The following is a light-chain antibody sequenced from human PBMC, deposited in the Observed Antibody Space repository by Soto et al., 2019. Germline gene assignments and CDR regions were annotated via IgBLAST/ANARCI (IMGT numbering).Light chain of an antibody. Sequence: ETGLTQSPGTLSLSPGERATLSCRASQSLGSDYLAWYQQKPGQAPRLLIDGVSSRATDLPDRFSGSGSGTVFTLTISRLEEEDFAMYYCQLYGTSRTFGQGTKVEI. J-gene: IGKJ1*01. CDR3: QLYGTSRT. CDR2: GVS. V-gene: IGKV3-20*01. CDR1: QSLGSDY.